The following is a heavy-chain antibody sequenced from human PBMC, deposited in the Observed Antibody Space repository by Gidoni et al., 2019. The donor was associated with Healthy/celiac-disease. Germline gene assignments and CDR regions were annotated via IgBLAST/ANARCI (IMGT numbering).Heavy chain of an antibody. V-gene: IGHV4-34*01. CDR3: ARFGSGRYRKGYFDY. J-gene: IGHJ4*02. CDR1: GGSFRGYS. CDR2: INHSGSS. Sequence: QVQLQQWGAGLLKPSETLSLTCAVYGGSFRGYSWTWIRQPPGKGLEWIGEINHSGSSNYNPSLKSRVTISIDTSKNQFSLKLSSVTAADTAVYYCARFGSGRYRKGYFDYWGQGTLVTVSS. D-gene: IGHD3-10*01.